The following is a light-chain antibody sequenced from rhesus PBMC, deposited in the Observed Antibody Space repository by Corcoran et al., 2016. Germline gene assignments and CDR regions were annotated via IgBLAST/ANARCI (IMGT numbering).Light chain of an antibody. CDR3: QQNYGTPVT. CDR1: ENVNNY. Sequence: DIQMTQSPSSLSASVGDRVTITCRTSENVNNYLNWYQQNPGKAPKLLIYKASNLQSGVPSRFTGSGSGIEYTFTISSLQSEDGATYYCQQNYGTPVTFGPGTKLDIK. V-gene: IGKV1-74*01. J-gene: IGKJ3*01. CDR2: KAS.